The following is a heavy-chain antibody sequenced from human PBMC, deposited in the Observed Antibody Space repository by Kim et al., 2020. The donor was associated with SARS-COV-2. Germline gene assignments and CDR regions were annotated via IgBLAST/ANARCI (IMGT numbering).Heavy chain of an antibody. CDR3: TRVPPDPGSYYDAFDI. CDR1: GFTFSGSA. Sequence: GGSLRLSCAASGFTFSGSAMHWVRQASGKGLEWVGRIRSKANSYATAYAASVKGRFTISRDDSKNTAYLQMNSLKTEDTAVYYCTRVPPDPGSYYDAFDIWGQETMVTVSS. J-gene: IGHJ3*02. V-gene: IGHV3-73*01. CDR2: IRSKANSYAT. D-gene: IGHD3-10*01.